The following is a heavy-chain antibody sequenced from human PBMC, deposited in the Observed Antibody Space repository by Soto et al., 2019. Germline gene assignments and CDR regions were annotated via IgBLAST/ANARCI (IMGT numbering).Heavy chain of an antibody. D-gene: IGHD3-16*01. CDR1: GFTFSSYG. CDR3: GGGGGSRMTPYGMDV. J-gene: IGHJ6*02. CDR2: ISYDGSNK. V-gene: IGHV3-30*03. Sequence: QVQLVESGGGVVQPGRSLRLSCAASGFTFSSYGMHWVRQAPGKGLEWVAVISYDGSNKYYADSVKGRFTISRDNSKNPLYLEMKSLRAEDTGGYYCGGGGGSRMTPYGMDVWGQGTTVTVSS.